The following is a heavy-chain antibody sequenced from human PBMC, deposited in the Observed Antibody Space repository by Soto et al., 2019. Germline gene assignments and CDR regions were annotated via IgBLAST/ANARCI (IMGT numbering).Heavy chain of an antibody. J-gene: IGHJ4*02. CDR3: ARDRLIAVTGLLHY. V-gene: IGHV1-18*01. CDR1: GYPFTSYG. CDR2: ISAYNGKT. D-gene: IGHD6-19*01. Sequence: QVQLVQSGAEVKKPGASVKVSCKTSGYPFTSYGINWVRQATGQGPEWMGWISAYNGKTSYTQKFQGRVTMTTDTSTSTAYMELRSLRSDDTAVYYSARDRLIAVTGLLHYWGQGTLVTVSS.